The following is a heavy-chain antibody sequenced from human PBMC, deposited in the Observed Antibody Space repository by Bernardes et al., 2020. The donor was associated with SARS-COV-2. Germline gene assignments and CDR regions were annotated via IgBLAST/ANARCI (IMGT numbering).Heavy chain of an antibody. V-gene: IGHV3-21*01. CDR1: GFTFSSYS. CDR3: ARALITMVRGVPVDY. J-gene: IGHJ4*02. Sequence: VGSLSLSCAASGFTFSSYSMNWVRQAPGKGLEWVSSISSSSSYIYYADSVKGRFTISRDNAKNSLYLQMNSLRAEDTAVYYCARALITMVRGVPVDYWGQGTLVTVAS. D-gene: IGHD3-10*01. CDR2: ISSSSSYI.